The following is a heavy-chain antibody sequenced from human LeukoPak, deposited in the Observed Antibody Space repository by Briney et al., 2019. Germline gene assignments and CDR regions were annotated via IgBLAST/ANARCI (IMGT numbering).Heavy chain of an antibody. CDR2: IYYSRST. D-gene: IGHD1-26*01. Sequence: PSETLSLTCTVSSGSISSYYWSWIRQSPGKGLEWIGYIYYSRSTNYNPSLKSRITISVDTSKNQFSLKLSSVTAADTAVYYCARDRGVGAYWYFDLWGRGTVVTVSS. J-gene: IGHJ2*01. V-gene: IGHV4-59*01. CDR3: ARDRGVGAYWYFDL. CDR1: SGSISSYY.